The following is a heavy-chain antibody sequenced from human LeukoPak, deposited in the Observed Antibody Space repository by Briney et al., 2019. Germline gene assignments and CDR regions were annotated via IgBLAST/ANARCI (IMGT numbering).Heavy chain of an antibody. CDR3: ASTSKYIGSGRDDSFDI. V-gene: IGHV4-59*08. D-gene: IGHD3-10*01. Sequence: SETLSLTCTVSGGSISSYYWSWIRQPPGKGLEWIGYISYSGGTYYNPSLKSRASISVDTSKSQFSLKMSSVTAADTALYYCASTSKYIGSGRDDSFDIWGQGTMVTVSS. CDR1: GGSISSYY. J-gene: IGHJ3*02. CDR2: ISYSGGT.